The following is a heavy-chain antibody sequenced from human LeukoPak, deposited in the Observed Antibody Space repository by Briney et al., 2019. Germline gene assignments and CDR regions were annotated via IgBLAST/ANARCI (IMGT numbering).Heavy chain of an antibody. J-gene: IGHJ4*02. CDR3: ARGGGGLLLYYFDY. CDR2: INPNSGGT. Sequence: ASVKVSCKASGYSFTDYYMHWVRQAPGQGLEWMGWINPNSGGTNYAQKFQGRVTMTRDTSISTAYMELSRLRSDDTAVYYCARGGGGLLLYYFDYWGQGTLVTVFS. CDR1: GYSFTDYY. D-gene: IGHD3-22*01. V-gene: IGHV1-2*02.